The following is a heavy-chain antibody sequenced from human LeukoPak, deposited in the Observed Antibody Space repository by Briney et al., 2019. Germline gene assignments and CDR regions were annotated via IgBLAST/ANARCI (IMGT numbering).Heavy chain of an antibody. D-gene: IGHD2-2*01. V-gene: IGHV3-43D*04. CDR2: ISWDGGST. CDR1: GFTFDDYA. Sequence: GGSLRLSCAASGFTFDDYAMHWVRQAPGKGLECVSLISWDGGSTYYADSVKGRFTISRDNSKNSLYLQMNSLRAEDTALYYCAKASVPYCSSTSCYGSHFDYWGQGTLVTVSS. J-gene: IGHJ4*02. CDR3: AKASVPYCSSTSCYGSHFDY.